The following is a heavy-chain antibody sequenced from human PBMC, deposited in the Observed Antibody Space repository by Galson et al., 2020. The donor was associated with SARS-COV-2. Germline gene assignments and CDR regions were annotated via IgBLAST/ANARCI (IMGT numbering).Heavy chain of an antibody. CDR1: GGTFSSYA. Sequence: SVKVSCKASGGTFSSYAISWVRQAPGQGLEWMGGIIPILGIAHYAQQFQGRVTITADKSTSTAYMELSSLRSEDTAVYYCARAPYYDVWSGYYYFDYWGQGTLVTVAS. D-gene: IGHD3-3*01. J-gene: IGHJ4*02. V-gene: IGHV1-69*10. CDR3: ARAPYYDVWSGYYYFDY. CDR2: IIPILGIA.